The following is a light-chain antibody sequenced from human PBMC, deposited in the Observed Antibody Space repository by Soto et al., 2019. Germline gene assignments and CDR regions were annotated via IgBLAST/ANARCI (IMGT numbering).Light chain of an antibody. CDR1: QSVSSGH. CDR3: QQYNNWPRT. J-gene: IGKJ1*01. CDR2: GVS. V-gene: IGKV3D-15*01. Sequence: EIVMTQSPATLSVSPGERATLSCRASQSVSSGHLAWYQQKPGQAPRLLIYGVSSRATGIPDRFSGSGSGTEFTLTISSLQSEDFAVYYCQQYNNWPRTFGQGTKVDIK.